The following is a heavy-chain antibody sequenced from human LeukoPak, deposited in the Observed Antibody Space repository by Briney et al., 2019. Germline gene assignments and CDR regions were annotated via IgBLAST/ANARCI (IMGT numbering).Heavy chain of an antibody. V-gene: IGHV1-18*01. J-gene: IGHJ4*02. Sequence: GASVKVPCKASGYTFTIYGISWVRQAPGQGLEWMGWISAYNGNTNYAQKLQGRVTMTTDTSTSTAYTELRSLRSDDTAVYYCARDQQRGRVPDDYWGQGTLVTVSS. CDR1: GYTFTIYG. CDR2: ISAYNGNT. CDR3: ARDQQRGRVPDDY. D-gene: IGHD6-25*01.